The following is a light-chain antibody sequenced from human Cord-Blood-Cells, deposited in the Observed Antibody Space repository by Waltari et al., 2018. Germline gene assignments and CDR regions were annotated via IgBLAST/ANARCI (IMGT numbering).Light chain of an antibody. J-gene: IGKJ1*01. CDR3: QQYYSTPWT. V-gene: IGKV4-1*01. CDR1: QSVLYRSNNKNY. Sequence: DIVMTQSPDSLAVSLGERATINCKSSQSVLYRSNNKNYLAWYQQKPGQPPKLLIYWASTRESGVPDRFSGSGSGTDFTLTISSLQAEDVAVYYCQQYYSTPWTFDQGP. CDR2: WAS.